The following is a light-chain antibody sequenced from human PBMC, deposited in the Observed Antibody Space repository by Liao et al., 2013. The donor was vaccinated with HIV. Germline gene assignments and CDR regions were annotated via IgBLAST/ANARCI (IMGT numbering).Light chain of an antibody. CDR1: KLGNKY. CDR2: RGS. V-gene: IGLV3-1*01. CDR3: QSADSSATCPV. J-gene: IGLJ3*02. Sequence: DELTQPPSVSVSPGQTATITCSGHKLGNKYAAWYQQKPGQAPVLVIYRGSNRPSGIPERFSGSHSGSTATLTIRGTQAMDEADYYCQSADSSATCPVFGGGTKLTVL.